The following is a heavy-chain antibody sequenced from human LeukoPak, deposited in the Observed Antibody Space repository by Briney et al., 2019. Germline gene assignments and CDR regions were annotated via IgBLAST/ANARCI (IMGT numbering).Heavy chain of an antibody. CDR2: ISGSGGST. J-gene: IGHJ4*02. CDR1: GFTFSSYA. V-gene: IGHV3-23*01. CDR3: AKDRNYYDSSGYGDY. D-gene: IGHD3-22*01. Sequence: GGSLRLSCAASGFTFSSYAMSWVRQALGKGLEWVSAISGSGGSTYYADSVKGRFTISRDNSKNTLYLQMNSLRAEDTAEYYCAKDRNYYDSSGYGDYWGQGTLVTVSS.